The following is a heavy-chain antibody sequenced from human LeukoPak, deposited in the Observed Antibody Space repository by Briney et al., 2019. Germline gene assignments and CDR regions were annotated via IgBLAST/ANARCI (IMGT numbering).Heavy chain of an antibody. J-gene: IGHJ4*02. CDR1: GYTFTGYY. Sequence: ASVKVSCKASGYTFTGYYMHWVRQAPGQGLEWMGWINPNSGATKYARKFQGRVTMTRDTSVSTAYMELSRLRSDDTAVYYCARVTRVNYYGLGSYNFWGQGTLVTVSS. D-gene: IGHD3-10*01. CDR3: ARVTRVNYYGLGSYNF. CDR2: INPNSGAT. V-gene: IGHV1-2*02.